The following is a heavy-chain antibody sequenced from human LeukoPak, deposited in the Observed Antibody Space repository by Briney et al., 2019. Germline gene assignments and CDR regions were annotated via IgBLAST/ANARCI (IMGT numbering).Heavy chain of an antibody. D-gene: IGHD3-22*01. V-gene: IGHV3-21*01. CDR1: GFTFSSYS. Sequence: GGSLRLSCAASGFTFSSYSMNWVRQAPGKGLEWVSSISSSSSYIYYADSVKGRFTISRDNAKNSLYLQMNSLRAEDTAVYYCARGDRNYYDSSGYYYGDYWGQGTLVTVSS. CDR3: ARGDRNYYDSSGYYYGDY. J-gene: IGHJ4*02. CDR2: ISSSSSYI.